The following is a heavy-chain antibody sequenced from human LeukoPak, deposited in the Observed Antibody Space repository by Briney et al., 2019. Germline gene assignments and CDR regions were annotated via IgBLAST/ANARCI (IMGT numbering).Heavy chain of an antibody. V-gene: IGHV1-69*06. CDR3: ARMYSSSIFGWFDP. CDR2: IIPIFGTA. Sequence: SVKVACKGCGGTFSSYDSSWVRQAHGEGLEWMGRIIPIFGTANYAQKFQGRVTITADKSTSTAYMELSSLRSEDTAVYYCARMYSSSIFGWFDPWGQGTLVTVSS. CDR1: GGTFSSYD. J-gene: IGHJ5*02. D-gene: IGHD6-6*01.